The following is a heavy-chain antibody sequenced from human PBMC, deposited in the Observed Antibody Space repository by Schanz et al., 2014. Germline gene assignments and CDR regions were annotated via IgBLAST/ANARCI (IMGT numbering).Heavy chain of an antibody. CDR3: AGAVATIRADSFDI. Sequence: QVQLVDSGGGLVKPGGSLRLSCAASGFTFSDYYMTWIRQAPGKGLEWVSDISDSGDSTHYADSVKGRFTISRDNSKNALYLQMNSLRAGDTAVYYCAGAVATIRADSFDIWGQGTMVAVSS. J-gene: IGHJ3*02. D-gene: IGHD5-12*01. V-gene: IGHV3-11*06. CDR1: GFTFSDYY. CDR2: ISDSGDST.